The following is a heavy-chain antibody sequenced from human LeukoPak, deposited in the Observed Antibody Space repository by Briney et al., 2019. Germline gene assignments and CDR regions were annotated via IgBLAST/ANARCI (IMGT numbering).Heavy chain of an antibody. CDR2: MNQNGTST. V-gene: IGHV3-7*01. Sequence: GGSLRLSCAASGFTFSGYWMSWVRQAPGKGLEWVANMNQNGTSTFHADSVRGRFTISRDNAKNLQYLQMNGLRVEDTAVYYCARWANSIDYWGQGALVTVSS. D-gene: IGHD5-18*01. J-gene: IGHJ4*02. CDR3: ARWANSIDY. CDR1: GFTFSGYW.